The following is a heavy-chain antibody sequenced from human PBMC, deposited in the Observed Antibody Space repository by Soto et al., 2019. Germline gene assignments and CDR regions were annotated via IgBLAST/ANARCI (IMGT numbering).Heavy chain of an antibody. CDR2: INHSGST. D-gene: IGHD5-12*01. CDR1: GGSFSGYY. Sequence: SETLSLTCAVYGGSFSGYYWSWIRQPPGKGLEWIGEINHSGSTNYNPSLKSRVTISVDTSKNQFSLKLSSVTAADTAVYYCARQIVATIVYYGMDVWGQGTTVTVSS. CDR3: ARQIVATIVYYGMDV. V-gene: IGHV4-34*01. J-gene: IGHJ6*02.